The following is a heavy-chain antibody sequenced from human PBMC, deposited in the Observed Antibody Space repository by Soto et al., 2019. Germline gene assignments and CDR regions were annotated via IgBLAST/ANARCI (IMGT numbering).Heavy chain of an antibody. CDR3: AGPRSNSSGWYYFQH. CDR1: GYTFTSYY. J-gene: IGHJ1*01. V-gene: IGHV1-46*01. D-gene: IGHD6-19*01. CDR2: INPSGGST. Sequence: QVQLVQSGAEVKKPGASVKVSCKASGYTFTSYYMHWVRQAPGQGLEWMGIINPSGGSTSYAQKFQGRVTMTRDTSTSTVYKELSSLRSEDTAVYYCAGPRSNSSGWYYFQHCGQGTLVTVSS.